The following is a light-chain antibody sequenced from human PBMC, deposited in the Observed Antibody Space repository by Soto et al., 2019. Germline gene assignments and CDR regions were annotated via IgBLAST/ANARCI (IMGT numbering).Light chain of an antibody. CDR1: QSISSW. CDR2: GAS. V-gene: IGKV1-12*01. CDR3: QQSTSFPRT. J-gene: IGKJ1*01. Sequence: DIQMIQSPSTLSASVGDRVTSTCRASQSISSWLAWYQQTPQKAHKLLIYGASTLQSGAQSGFSGSGSGTDFTLTISSLQPEDFATYYCQQSTSFPRTFGQGTKVEI.